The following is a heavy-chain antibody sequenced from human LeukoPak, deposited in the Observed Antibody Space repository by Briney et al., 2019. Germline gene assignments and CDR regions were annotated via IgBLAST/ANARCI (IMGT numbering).Heavy chain of an antibody. CDR1: GGSISSYY. D-gene: IGHD3-22*01. CDR2: IYNSGST. J-gene: IGHJ5*02. V-gene: IGHV4-59*08. CDR3: ASSKDYYDSSGYPNWFDP. Sequence: PSETLSLTCTVSGGSISSYYWSWIRQPPGKGLEWVGYIYNSGSTNYNPSLKSRLTISIDTSKNQFSLKLSSVTAADTAVYYCASSKDYYDSSGYPNWFDPWGQGTLVTVSS.